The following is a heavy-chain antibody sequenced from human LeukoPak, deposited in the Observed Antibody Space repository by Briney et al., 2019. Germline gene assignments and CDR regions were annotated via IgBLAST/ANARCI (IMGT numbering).Heavy chain of an antibody. V-gene: IGHV4-59*01. J-gene: IGHJ4*02. CDR1: CVSLSSYY. CDR2: IYYSGST. D-gene: IGHD6-13*01. CDR3: ARGPGAAAGRRVYFEN. Sequence: SETLPLTCTLSCVSLSSYYVSWIRQPPGKGLAWIGYIYYSGSTNYHPSLKSRVTISVDTSKNQFSLKLSPVPAADTAVYYCARGPGAAAGRRVYFENWGQGILVTVSS.